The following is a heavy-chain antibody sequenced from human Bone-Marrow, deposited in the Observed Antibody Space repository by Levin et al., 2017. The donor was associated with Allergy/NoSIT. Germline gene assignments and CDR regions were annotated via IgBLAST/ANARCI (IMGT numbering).Heavy chain of an antibody. Sequence: GESLKISCAASGFTFSSYAMSWVRQAPGKGLEWVSAISGSGGSTYYADSVKGRFTISRDNSKNTLYLQMNSLRAEDTAVYYCAKLPSYYYDSSGYSTNVNPDDYWGQGTLVTVSS. D-gene: IGHD3-22*01. V-gene: IGHV3-23*01. CDR2: ISGSGGST. CDR3: AKLPSYYYDSSGYSTNVNPDDY. J-gene: IGHJ4*02. CDR1: GFTFSSYA.